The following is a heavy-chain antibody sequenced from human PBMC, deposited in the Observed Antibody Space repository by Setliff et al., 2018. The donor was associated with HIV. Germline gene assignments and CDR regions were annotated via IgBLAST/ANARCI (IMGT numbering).Heavy chain of an antibody. V-gene: IGHV3-15*07. CDR2: IKSKTDGGTS. Sequence: GGSLRLSCAASGFTFSNAWMNWVRQAPGKGLEWVGRIKSKTDGGTSDYAAPVKGRFTISRDDSKNTLYLQMNSLKTEDTAVYYCTTIQKLTTPVDYMDVWGKGTTVTVSS. D-gene: IGHD4-17*01. J-gene: IGHJ6*03. CDR3: TTIQKLTTPVDYMDV. CDR1: GFTFSNAW.